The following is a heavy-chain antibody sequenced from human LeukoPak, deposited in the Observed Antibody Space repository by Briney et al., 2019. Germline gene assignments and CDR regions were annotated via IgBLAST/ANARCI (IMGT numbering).Heavy chain of an antibody. V-gene: IGHV3-72*01. J-gene: IGHJ4*02. D-gene: IGHD3-10*01. CDR3: VRGYRGFDH. Sequence: GGSLRLSCAVSGFTFSDHYMDWVRQAPGKGLEWVARSRNKDHRHSTEYATSVKGRFIISRDDSRNSLDLQMNSPNSDDTALYYCVRGYRGFDHWGQGTMVTVSS. CDR2: SRNKDHRHST. CDR1: GFTFSDHY.